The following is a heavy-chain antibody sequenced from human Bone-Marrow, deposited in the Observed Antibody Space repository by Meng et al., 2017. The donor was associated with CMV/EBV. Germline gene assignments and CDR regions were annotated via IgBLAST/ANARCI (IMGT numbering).Heavy chain of an antibody. CDR1: GYSISSGYY. V-gene: IGHV4-38-2*02. Sequence: SETLSLTCTVCGYSISSGYYWGWIRQPPGKGLEWIGSIYHSGSTYYNPSLKSRVTISVDTSKNQFSLKLSSVTAADTAVYYCASMRYFDWSFDYWGQGTLVTVSS. CDR3: ASMRYFDWSFDY. J-gene: IGHJ4*02. D-gene: IGHD3-9*01. CDR2: IYHSGST.